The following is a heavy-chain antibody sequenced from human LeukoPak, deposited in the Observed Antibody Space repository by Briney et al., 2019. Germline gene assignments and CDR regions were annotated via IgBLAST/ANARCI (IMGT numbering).Heavy chain of an antibody. J-gene: IGHJ3*02. D-gene: IGHD3-16*01. V-gene: IGHV3-30-3*01. CDR3: ARDLGFHDAFDI. CDR2: IAYDGSDK. Sequence: GGSLRLSCAASGFIFSSYTMNWVRQAPGKGLEWVAIIAYDGSDKYYADSVKGRFTISRDNSKNTLYLQMNSLRPEDTAVYYCARDLGFHDAFDIWGQGTMVTVSS. CDR1: GFIFSSYT.